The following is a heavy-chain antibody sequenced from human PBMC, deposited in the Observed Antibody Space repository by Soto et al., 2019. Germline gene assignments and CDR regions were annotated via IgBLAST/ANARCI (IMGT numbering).Heavy chain of an antibody. V-gene: IGHV1-69*12. CDR2: IIPILGTA. CDR1: GGTFSSYA. CDR3: ARSVGGATPSNL. Sequence: QGHLLQSGAEVKKPGSSVKVSCKASGGTFSSYAISWVRQAPGQGLEWMVGIIPILGTANYAQKFQGRVTITADESTSTAYMELSSMRSEDTAVDYCARSVGGATPSNLWGRGTMVTVSS. J-gene: IGHJ2*01. D-gene: IGHD1-26*01.